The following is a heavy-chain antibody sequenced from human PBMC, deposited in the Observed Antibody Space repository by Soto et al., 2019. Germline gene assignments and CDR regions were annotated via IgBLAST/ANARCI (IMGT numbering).Heavy chain of an antibody. D-gene: IGHD3-10*01. CDR3: ARDLDGSGSYYTNY. V-gene: IGHV1-18*01. J-gene: IGHJ4*02. CDR1: GYSFSIIG. Sequence: GASVKVSCKTSGYSFSIIGISWVVQSPGQGPEWMGWISPHKDNTYYAQRLQGRVTMTTDTSTSTAYMELRSLRSDDTAVYFCARDLDGSGSYYTNYWGQGTLVTVSS. CDR2: ISPHKDNT.